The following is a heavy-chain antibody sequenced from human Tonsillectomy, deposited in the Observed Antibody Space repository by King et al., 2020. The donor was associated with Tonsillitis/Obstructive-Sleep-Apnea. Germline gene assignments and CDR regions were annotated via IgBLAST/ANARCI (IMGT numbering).Heavy chain of an antibody. Sequence: QLVQSGAEVMKPGASVKLSCKASGYTFTRYSMHWLRQAPGQGLEWMGIINPSGDSTIYAQTFQGRVTMTRDTSTSTVYMELSNLRPEDTAVYYCARDPFVGELSPTFSGFDYWGQGTVVTVSS. CDR2: INPSGDST. J-gene: IGHJ3*01. D-gene: IGHD3-16*02. CDR1: GYTFTRYS. CDR3: ARDPFVGELSPTFSGFDY. V-gene: IGHV1-46*01.